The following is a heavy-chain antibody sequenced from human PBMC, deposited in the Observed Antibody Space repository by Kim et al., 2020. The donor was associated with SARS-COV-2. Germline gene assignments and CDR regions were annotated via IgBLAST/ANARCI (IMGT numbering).Heavy chain of an antibody. CDR3: ARPRAVAGTRAFDI. J-gene: IGHJ3*02. Sequence: TPSRKSRVTISVDTSTNQFSLKLSSVTAADTAVYYCARPRAVAGTRAFDIWGQGTMVTVSS. V-gene: IGHV4-34*01. D-gene: IGHD6-19*01.